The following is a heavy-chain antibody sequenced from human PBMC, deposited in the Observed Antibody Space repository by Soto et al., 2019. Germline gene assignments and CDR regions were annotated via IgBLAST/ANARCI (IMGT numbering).Heavy chain of an antibody. CDR3: ARDGTTIYRYYFDY. Sequence: PGGSLRLSCAASGFTFSSYSMNWVRQAPGKGLEWVSSISSSSSYIYYADSVKGRFTISRDNAKNSLYLQMNSLRAEDTAVYYCARDGTTIYRYYFDYWGQGTLVTVSS. D-gene: IGHD3-9*01. J-gene: IGHJ4*02. V-gene: IGHV3-21*01. CDR2: ISSSSSYI. CDR1: GFTFSSYS.